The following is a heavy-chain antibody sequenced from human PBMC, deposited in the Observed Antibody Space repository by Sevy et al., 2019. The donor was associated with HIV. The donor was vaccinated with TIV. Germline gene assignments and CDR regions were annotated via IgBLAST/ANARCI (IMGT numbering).Heavy chain of an antibody. CDR3: TRAAGYSIAWSPSDY. CDR1: GLTFSSHA. J-gene: IGHJ4*02. D-gene: IGHD6-19*01. CDR2: ISSAGSNK. V-gene: IGHV3-30-3*01. Sequence: GGSLRLSCAASGLTFSSHAMHWVRQAPGKGLEWVAVISSAGSNKYCADSVKGRFIISRDNPKNTLYLQMNSLRPEDTAVYYCTRAAGYSIAWSPSDYWGQGTLVTVSS.